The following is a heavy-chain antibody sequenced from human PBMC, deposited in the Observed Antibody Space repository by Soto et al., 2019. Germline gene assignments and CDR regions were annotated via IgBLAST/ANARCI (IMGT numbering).Heavy chain of an antibody. Sequence: GGSLRLSCAASGFTFSSYRMNWVRQAPGEGLEWVSSVSRSSSYIYYADSLKGRFTISRDNAKNSLYLQMNSLSAEDTAFYYCTRGGSSSGWGEWDYWGQGILVTV. J-gene: IGHJ4*02. CDR3: TRGGSSSGWGEWDY. D-gene: IGHD6-19*01. V-gene: IGHV3-21*01. CDR2: VSRSSSYI. CDR1: GFTFSSYR.